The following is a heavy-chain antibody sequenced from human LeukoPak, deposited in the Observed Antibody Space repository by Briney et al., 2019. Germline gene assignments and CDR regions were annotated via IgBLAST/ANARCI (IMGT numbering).Heavy chain of an antibody. J-gene: IGHJ3*02. CDR3: ARDPMWTYGALRAFDI. CDR2: IYYSGST. Sequence: TLSLTCTVSGGSISSGGYYWSWIRQHPGKGLEWIGYIYYSGSTYYNPSLKSRVTISVDTSKNQFSLKLSSVTAADTAVYYCARDPMWTYGALRAFDIWGQGTMVTVSS. V-gene: IGHV4-31*03. D-gene: IGHD4-17*01. CDR1: GGSISSGGYY.